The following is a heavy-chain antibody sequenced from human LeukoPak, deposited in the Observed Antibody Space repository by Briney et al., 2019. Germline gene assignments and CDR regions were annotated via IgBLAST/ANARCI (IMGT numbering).Heavy chain of an antibody. D-gene: IGHD1-26*01. CDR3: ARARTRLWGATTGYFDY. Sequence: PGGSLRLSCAASGFTFSSYSMNWVREAPGKGLEWVSSISSSSSYIYYADSVKGRFTISRDNAKNSLYLQMNSLRAEDTAVYYCARARTRLWGATTGYFDYWGKGTLVTVSS. CDR1: GFTFSSYS. J-gene: IGHJ4*02. V-gene: IGHV3-21*01. CDR2: ISSSSSYI.